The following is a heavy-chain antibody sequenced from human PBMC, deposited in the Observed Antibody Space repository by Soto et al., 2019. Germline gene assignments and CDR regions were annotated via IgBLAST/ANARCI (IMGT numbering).Heavy chain of an antibody. J-gene: IGHJ4*02. CDR1: GFTFSRYA. V-gene: IGHV3-30*18. CDR2: LSHHGTNY. Sequence: PGGSLRLSCAASGFTFSRYAMHWVRQAPGKGLEWVATLSHHGTNYYYAESVRGRLTISRDNSQNTFYLQMNSLRPEDTAVYFCAKSATQLRGFDWLFIDSWGQGSLVTVSS. D-gene: IGHD3-9*01. CDR3: AKSATQLRGFDWLFIDS.